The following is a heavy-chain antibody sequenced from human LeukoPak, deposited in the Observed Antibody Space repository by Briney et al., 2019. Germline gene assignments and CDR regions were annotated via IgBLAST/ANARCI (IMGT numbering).Heavy chain of an antibody. V-gene: IGHV4-30-4*01. CDR3: AAAVTPLDY. D-gene: IGHD2-21*02. CDR1: GGSIRSGDYY. Sequence: SETLSLTCTVSGGSIRSGDYYRSWIRQPPGKGLEWIGYIYYSGCTHYNPSLKSRVTISLDTSNNQFSLKLSSVTAADAAVYYCAAAVTPLDYWGQRTLVTVST. CDR2: IYYSGCT. J-gene: IGHJ4*02.